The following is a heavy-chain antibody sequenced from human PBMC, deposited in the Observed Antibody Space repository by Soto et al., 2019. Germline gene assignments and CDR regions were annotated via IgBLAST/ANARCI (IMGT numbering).Heavy chain of an antibody. V-gene: IGHV4-59*01. CDR1: GGSISSYY. D-gene: IGHD6-19*01. CDR3: ARVKAVAGRTYYFDY. J-gene: IGHJ4*02. Sequence: SEPLSLTCTVSGGSISSYYWSWILQPPGKGLEWIGYIYYSGSTNYNPSLKSRVTISVDTSKNQFSLKLSSVTAADTAVYYCARVKAVAGRTYYFDYWGQGTLVTVSS. CDR2: IYYSGST.